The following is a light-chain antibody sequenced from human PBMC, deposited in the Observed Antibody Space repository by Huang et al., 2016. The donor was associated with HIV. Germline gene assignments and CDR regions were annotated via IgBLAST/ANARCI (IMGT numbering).Light chain of an antibody. CDR1: QSTNTY. Sequence: DIQMTQSPSSLSASVGDRVTITCRASQSTNTYLNCFQQKPGKAPKVLISAASTLQSGVPSRFSGGGSGTHFTLTITSLQPEDFATYYCQQTYTGVTFGQGTKVEIK. CDR3: QQTYTGVT. CDR2: AAS. J-gene: IGKJ1*01. V-gene: IGKV1-39*01.